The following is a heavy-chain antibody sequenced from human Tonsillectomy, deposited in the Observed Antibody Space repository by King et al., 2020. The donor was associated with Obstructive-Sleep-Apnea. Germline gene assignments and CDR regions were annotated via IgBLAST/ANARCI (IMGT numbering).Heavy chain of an antibody. Sequence: VQLVESGAEVKKPGASVKVSCTTSGYSFTDYYLHWVRQAPGQGLEWMGWINPDSGGTNYAQKFQGWVTMTRDTSISTAYMELGRLTSDDTAVYYCARSDMVRTDYYYNGMDAWGQGTTVIVSS. CDR1: GYSFTDYY. CDR3: ARSDMVRTDYYYNGMDA. CDR2: INPDSGGT. V-gene: IGHV1-2*04. D-gene: IGHD2-8*01. J-gene: IGHJ6*02.